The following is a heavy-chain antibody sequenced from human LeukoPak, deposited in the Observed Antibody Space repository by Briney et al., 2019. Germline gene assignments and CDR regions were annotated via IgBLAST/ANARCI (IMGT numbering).Heavy chain of an antibody. Sequence: GGSLRLSCAASGLTFSSYAMHWVRQAPGKGLEWVAVISYDGSNKYYADSVKGRFTISRDNSKNTLYLQMNSLRAENTAVYYCASRIVATIKHGFDPWGQGTLVTVSS. CDR2: ISYDGSNK. CDR3: ASRIVATIKHGFDP. V-gene: IGHV3-30-3*01. CDR1: GLTFSSYA. J-gene: IGHJ5*02. D-gene: IGHD5-12*01.